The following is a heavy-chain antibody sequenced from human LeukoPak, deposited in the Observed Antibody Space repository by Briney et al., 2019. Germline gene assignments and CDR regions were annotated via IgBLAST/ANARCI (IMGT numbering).Heavy chain of an antibody. CDR3: ARDGHMRVGATWLTFDY. CDR2: IYHSGST. D-gene: IGHD1-26*01. V-gene: IGHV4-38-2*02. Sequence: SETLSLTCTVSGYSISSGYYWGWIRQPPGKGLEWIGSIYHSGSTYYNPFLKSRVTISVDTSKNQFSLKLSSVTAADTAVYYCARDGHMRVGATWLTFDYWGQGTLVTVSS. CDR1: GYSISSGYY. J-gene: IGHJ4*02.